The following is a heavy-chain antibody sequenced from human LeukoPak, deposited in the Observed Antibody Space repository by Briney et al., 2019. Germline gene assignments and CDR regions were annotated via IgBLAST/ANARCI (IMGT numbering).Heavy chain of an antibody. Sequence: GGSLRLSCPASGFTFSIYGMHWVRQAPGKGLEWVTFISYDGSHKYYEDSVKGRFTISRDNSKNTLYLQMNSLRGEDTAVYYCAKDADNTDGYHMLDYWGQGALVTVSS. CDR2: ISYDGSHK. CDR1: GFTFSIYG. CDR3: AKDADNTDGYHMLDY. J-gene: IGHJ4*02. V-gene: IGHV3-30*18. D-gene: IGHD2-2*03.